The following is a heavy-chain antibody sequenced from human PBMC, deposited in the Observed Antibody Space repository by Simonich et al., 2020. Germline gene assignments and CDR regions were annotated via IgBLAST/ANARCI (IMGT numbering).Heavy chain of an antibody. D-gene: IGHD2-21*02. CDR1: GFTFSNAW. CDR2: IKSKTDGGTT. V-gene: IGHV3-15*01. J-gene: IGHJ3*02. CDR3: TTGWYGGNSGAFDI. Sequence: EVQLVESGGGLVKPGGSLRLSCAASGFTFSNAWMSGVRQAPGKGLEWVGRIKSKTDGGTTDYAAPVKGRFTISRDDSKNTLYLQMNSLKTEDTAVYYCTTGWYGGNSGAFDIWGQGTMVTVSS.